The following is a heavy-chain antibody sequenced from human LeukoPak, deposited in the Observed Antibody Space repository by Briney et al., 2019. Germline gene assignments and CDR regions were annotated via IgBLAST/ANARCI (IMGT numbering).Heavy chain of an antibody. V-gene: IGHV3-7*01. CDR1: GFTFSRYW. D-gene: IGHD2-8*01. CDR3: ARDRILMVFAPYFDY. Sequence: GGSLRLSCAASGFTFSRYWMSWVRQAPGKGLEWVANIKQDGSEKYYVGSVKGRFTISRDNAKNSLYLQMNSLRAKDTAVYYCARDRILMVFAPYFDYWGQGSLVTVSS. CDR2: IKQDGSEK. J-gene: IGHJ4*02.